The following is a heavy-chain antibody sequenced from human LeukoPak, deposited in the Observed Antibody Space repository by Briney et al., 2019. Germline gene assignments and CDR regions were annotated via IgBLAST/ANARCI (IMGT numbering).Heavy chain of an antibody. J-gene: IGHJ4*02. CDR2: ISYDGSNK. CDR3: ARGEARDTMIDNLSIDY. CDR1: GFTFSSYA. V-gene: IGHV3-30-3*01. Sequence: GRSLRLSCAASGFTFSSYAMDWVRQAPGKGLEWVAVISYDGSNKDYADSVKGRFTISRDNSKNTLYLHMNSLRAEDTAVYYCARGEARDTMIDNLSIDYWGQGTLVTVSS. D-gene: IGHD3-22*01.